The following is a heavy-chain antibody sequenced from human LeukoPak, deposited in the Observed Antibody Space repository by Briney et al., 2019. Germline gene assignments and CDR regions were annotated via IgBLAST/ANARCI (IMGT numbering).Heavy chain of an antibody. CDR2: IYYSGST. CDR3: ARHKGGDYYYGMDV. CDR1: GGSISSYY. Sequence: SETLSLTCTVSGGSISSYYWSWIRQPPGKGLEWIGYIYYSGSTNYNPSLKRRVTISVDTSKNQFSLKLSSVTAADTAVYYCARHKGGDYYYGMDVWGQGTTVTVSS. V-gene: IGHV4-59*08. D-gene: IGHD4-17*01. J-gene: IGHJ6*02.